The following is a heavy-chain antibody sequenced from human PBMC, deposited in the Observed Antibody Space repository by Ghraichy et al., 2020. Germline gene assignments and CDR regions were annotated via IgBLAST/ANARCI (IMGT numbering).Heavy chain of an antibody. D-gene: IGHD3-22*01. CDR1: GGPISSSSYY. V-gene: IGHV4-39*01. J-gene: IGHJ4*02. CDR3: ARSWGSSWYWGY. Sequence: SQTLSLTCTISGGPISSSSYYWGWARQPPGKGLEWIASIYYNGITYYNPSLNSRATISVEAPKSQFSLKLGSVAAADTAVYFCARSWGSSWYWGYWGQGILVTVSS. CDR2: IYYNGIT.